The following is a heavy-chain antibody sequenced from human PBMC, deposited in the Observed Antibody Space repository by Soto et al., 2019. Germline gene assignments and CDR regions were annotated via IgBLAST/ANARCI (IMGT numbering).Heavy chain of an antibody. Sequence: PGGSLRLSCAASGFTFSSYAMSWVRQAPGKGLEWVSAISGSGGSTYYADSVKGRFTISRDNSKNTLYLQMNSLRAEDTAVYYCANSPGLRSCFDYWGQGTLVTVSS. CDR3: ANSPGLRSCFDY. CDR2: ISGSGGST. V-gene: IGHV3-23*01. D-gene: IGHD3-9*01. CDR1: GFTFSSYA. J-gene: IGHJ4*02.